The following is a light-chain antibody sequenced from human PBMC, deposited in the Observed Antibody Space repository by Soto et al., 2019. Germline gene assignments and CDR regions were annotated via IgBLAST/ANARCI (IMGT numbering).Light chain of an antibody. CDR1: SSDIGRYNY. CDR3: GSYTSAITWV. CDR2: EVS. Sequence: QSVLTQPASVSGSPGQSITISCTGSSSDIGRYNYVSWYQQLPGKAPKLIIYEVSNRPSGVSDRFSGSKSGNTASLSISGLQTEDEADYYCGSYTSAITWVFGGGTKLTVL. J-gene: IGLJ3*02. V-gene: IGLV2-14*03.